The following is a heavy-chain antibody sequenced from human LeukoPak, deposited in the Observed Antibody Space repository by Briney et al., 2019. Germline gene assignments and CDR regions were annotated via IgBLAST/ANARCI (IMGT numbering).Heavy chain of an antibody. V-gene: IGHV4-31*03. CDR3: ASSHRERFDWLSIDY. CDR2: IYYSGST. CDR1: GGSISSGGYY. Sequence: SETLSLTCTVSGGSISSGGYYWSWIRQHPGKGLEWIGYIYYSGSTYYNPSLKSRVTISVDTSKNQFSLKPSSVTAADTAVYYCASSHRERFDWLSIDYWGQGTLVTLSS. D-gene: IGHD3-9*01. J-gene: IGHJ4*02.